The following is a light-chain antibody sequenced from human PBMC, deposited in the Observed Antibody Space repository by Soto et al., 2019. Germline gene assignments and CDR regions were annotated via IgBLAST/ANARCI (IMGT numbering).Light chain of an antibody. CDR3: QNYESYRWT. J-gene: IGKJ1*01. V-gene: IGKV1-5*01. Sequence: DTQMTQSPSYVSASVGDKLTITCRASQNTRDWVAWYQQKPGQAPKLLIYDVSKLFAGVPSRFSGSGSGRDFTLTITGLQPVDFATYFCQNYESYRWTFGHGTKVDIK. CDR1: QNTRDW. CDR2: DVS.